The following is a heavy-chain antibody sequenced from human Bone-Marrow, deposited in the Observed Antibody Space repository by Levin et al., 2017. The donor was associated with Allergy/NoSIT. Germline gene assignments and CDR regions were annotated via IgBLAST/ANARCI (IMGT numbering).Heavy chain of an antibody. Sequence: GESLKISCKASGYTFTGYYMHWVRQAPGQGLEWMGRINPNSGGTNYAQKFQGRVTMTRDTSISTAYMELSRLRSDDTAVYYCASWGGDYGDYARFDIWGQGTMVTVSS. CDR2: INPNSGGT. J-gene: IGHJ3*02. V-gene: IGHV1-2*06. CDR1: GYTFTGYY. D-gene: IGHD4-17*01. CDR3: ASWGGDYGDYARFDI.